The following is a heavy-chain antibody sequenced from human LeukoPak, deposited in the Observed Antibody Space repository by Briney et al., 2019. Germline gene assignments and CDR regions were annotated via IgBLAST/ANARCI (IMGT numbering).Heavy chain of an antibody. D-gene: IGHD3-10*01. V-gene: IGHV4-38-2*02. CDR1: GYSISSGYY. J-gene: IGHJ4*02. CDR3: AREGSGGAFGY. CDR2: IYHSGST. Sequence: SETLSLTCTVSGYSISSGYYWGWIRQPPGKGLEWIGNIYHSGSTYYNPSLKSRVTISVDTSKNQFSLNLNSVTAADTAVYYCAREGSGGAFGYWGQGTLVTVSS.